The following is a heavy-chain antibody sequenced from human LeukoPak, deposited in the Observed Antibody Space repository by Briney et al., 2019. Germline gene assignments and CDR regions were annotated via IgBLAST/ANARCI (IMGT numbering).Heavy chain of an antibody. J-gene: IGHJ6*02. CDR2: INTDGSTT. D-gene: IGHD2-8*01. CDR1: GFTFSGYW. V-gene: IGHV3-74*01. CDR3: ARGTSRTMDV. Sequence: GGSLRLSCAASGFTFSGYWMHWVRQAPGKGLVWVSIINTDGSTTRYADSVKGRFTISRDNAKNTLYLQTNSPRVEDTAVYFCARGTSRTMDVWGQGTTVTV.